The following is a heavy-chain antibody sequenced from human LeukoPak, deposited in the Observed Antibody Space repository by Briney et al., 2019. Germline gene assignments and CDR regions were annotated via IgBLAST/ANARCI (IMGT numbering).Heavy chain of an antibody. J-gene: IGHJ4*02. V-gene: IGHV3-11*01. CDR1: GFTFSNYA. D-gene: IGHD5-12*01. Sequence: PGGSLRLSCAASGFTFSNYAMSWVRQAPGKGLEWVSYISSSGSTIYYADSVKGRFTISRDNAKNSLYLQMNSLRAEDTAVYYCARDDESGGYVLWGQGTLVTVSS. CDR3: ARDDESGGYVL. CDR2: ISSSGSTI.